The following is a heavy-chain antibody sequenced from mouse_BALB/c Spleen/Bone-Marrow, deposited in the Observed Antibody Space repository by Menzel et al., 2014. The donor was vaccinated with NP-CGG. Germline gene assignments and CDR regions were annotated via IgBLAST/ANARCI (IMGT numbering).Heavy chain of an antibody. J-gene: IGHJ4*01. CDR2: ISSGSSTI. CDR1: GITFRNFG. Sequence: EVMLVESGGGLVQPGGSRKLSCAAPGITFRNFGMHWVRQAPEKGLEWVAYISSGSSTIYYADTLKGRFTISRDNPKNTPFLQMTSLRSEDTAMYYCARIGRARGYAMDYWGQGTSVTVSS. CDR3: ARIGRARGYAMDY. D-gene: IGHD3-3*01. V-gene: IGHV5-17*02.